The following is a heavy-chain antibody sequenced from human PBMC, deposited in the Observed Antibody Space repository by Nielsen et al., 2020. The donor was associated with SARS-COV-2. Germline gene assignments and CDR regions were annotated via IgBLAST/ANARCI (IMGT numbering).Heavy chain of an antibody. Sequence: GESLKISCAASGFTFSNYWMHWVRQAPGKGLEWVAVIWYDGSNKYYADSVKGRFTISRDNSKNTLYLQMNSLRAEDTAVYYCARDRFKGWWELPVSYYFDYWGQGTLVTVSS. D-gene: IGHD1-26*01. J-gene: IGHJ4*02. CDR1: GFTFSNYW. V-gene: IGHV3-33*08. CDR2: IWYDGSNK. CDR3: ARDRFKGWWELPVSYYFDY.